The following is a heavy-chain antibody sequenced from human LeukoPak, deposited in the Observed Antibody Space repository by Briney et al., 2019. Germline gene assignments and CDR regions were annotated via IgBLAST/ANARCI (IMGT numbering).Heavy chain of an antibody. D-gene: IGHD3-22*01. J-gene: IGHJ4*02. V-gene: IGHV1-69*13. CDR1: GGTFSSYA. Sequence: SVKVSCKASGGTFSSYAISWVRQAPGQGLEWMGGIIPIFGTANYAQKFQGRVTITADESTSTAYMELSSLRSEDTAVYYCATVRDRGYYFNSWGQGARVTVSS. CDR2: IIPIFGTA. CDR3: ATVRDRGYYFNS.